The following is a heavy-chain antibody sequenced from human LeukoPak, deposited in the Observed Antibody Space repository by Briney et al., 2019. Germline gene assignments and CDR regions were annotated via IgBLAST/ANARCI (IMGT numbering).Heavy chain of an antibody. D-gene: IGHD3-22*01. CDR1: AFTFSDYY. V-gene: IGHV3-11*04. CDR3: ARAPYDSNGPIAHYFDY. Sequence: GGSLRLSCAASAFTFSDYYMNWIRQAPGKGLEWVSYISSSGSTIYYADSVKGRFTISRDNAKNSLYLQMNSLRAEDTAVYYCARAPYDSNGPIAHYFDYWGQGTLVTVSS. CDR2: ISSSGSTI. J-gene: IGHJ4*02.